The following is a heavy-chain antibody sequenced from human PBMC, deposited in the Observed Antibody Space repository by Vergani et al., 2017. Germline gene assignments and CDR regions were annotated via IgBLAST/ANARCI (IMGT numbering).Heavy chain of an antibody. CDR2: ISYDGSNK. J-gene: IGHJ6*02. D-gene: IGHD4-17*01. CDR3: ARETGPGDYYYGMDV. Sequence: QVQLVESGGGVVQPGRSLRLSCAASGFTFSSYGMHWVRQAPGKGLEWVAVISYDGSNKYYADSVKGRFTISRDNSKNTLYLQMNSLRAEDTAVYYCARETGPGDYYYGMDVWGQGTTVTVSS. CDR1: GFTFSSYG. V-gene: IGHV3-30*03.